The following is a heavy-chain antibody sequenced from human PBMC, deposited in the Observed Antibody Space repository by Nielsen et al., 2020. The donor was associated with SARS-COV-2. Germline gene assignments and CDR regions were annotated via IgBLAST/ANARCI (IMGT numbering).Heavy chain of an antibody. CDR1: GGTFSSYA. CDR2: INPSGGST. D-gene: IGHD6-13*01. V-gene: IGHV1-46*01. J-gene: IGHJ4*02. CDR3: ARVGSSWYPNYHFDY. Sequence: ASVKVSCKASGGTFSSYAISWVRQAPGQGLEWMGIINPSGGSTSYAQKFQGRVTMTRDTSTSTVYMELSSLRSEDTAVYYCARVGSSWYPNYHFDYWGQGTLVTVSS.